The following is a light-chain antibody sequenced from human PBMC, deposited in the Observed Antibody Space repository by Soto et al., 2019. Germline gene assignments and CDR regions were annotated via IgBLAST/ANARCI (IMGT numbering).Light chain of an antibody. Sequence: EIVLTQSPATLSLSPGERATLSCRASQSVSGYLAWYQQKPGQAPRLLIYDASNRATGIPARFSGSGSGTDVTLTISSLEPEDFAVYYCQQRGNWLDTFGQGTKLEIK. CDR1: QSVSGY. CDR3: QQRGNWLDT. J-gene: IGKJ2*01. V-gene: IGKV3-11*01. CDR2: DAS.